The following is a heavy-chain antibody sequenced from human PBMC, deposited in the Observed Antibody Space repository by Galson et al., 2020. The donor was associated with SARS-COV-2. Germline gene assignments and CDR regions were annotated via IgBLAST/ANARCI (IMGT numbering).Heavy chain of an antibody. Sequence: ASVKVSCKASRYTFTSYDINWVRQDTGQGLEWMGWMNPNSGNTGYAQKFQGRVTMTRNTSISTAYMELSSLRSEDTAVYYCATRDSSGYYWSYYYYGMDVWGQGTTVTVSS. D-gene: IGHD3-22*01. CDR1: RYTFTSYD. CDR3: ATRDSSGYYWSYYYYGMDV. CDR2: MNPNSGNT. V-gene: IGHV1-8*01. J-gene: IGHJ6*02.